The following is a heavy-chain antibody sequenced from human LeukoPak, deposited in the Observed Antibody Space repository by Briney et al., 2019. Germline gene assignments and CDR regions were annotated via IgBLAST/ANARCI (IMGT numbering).Heavy chain of an antibody. CDR1: GLAFSAYK. Sequence: GGSMRLSCAASGLAFSAYKMHWVRQAPRKGLVWVSRISTDGYTTDYADFVQGRFTASRDNTKNTWSLEMNSLRAEDTAVYYCARRIAAAAAPYYFDYWGQGTLVTVSS. J-gene: IGHJ4*02. CDR3: ARRIAAAAAPYYFDY. V-gene: IGHV3-74*01. D-gene: IGHD6-13*01. CDR2: ISTDGYTT.